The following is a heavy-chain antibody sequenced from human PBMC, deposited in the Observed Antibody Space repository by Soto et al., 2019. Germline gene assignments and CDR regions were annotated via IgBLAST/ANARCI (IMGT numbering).Heavy chain of an antibody. CDR1: GGSISSGGYY. D-gene: IGHD3-22*01. Sequence: PSETLSLTCTVSGGSISSGGYYWSWIRQHPGKGLEWIGYIYYSGSTYYNPSLKSRVTISVDTSKNQFSLKLSSVTAADTAVYYCARGLYYYDNSGYLPFDYWGQGTLVTVSS. CDR2: IYYSGST. V-gene: IGHV4-31*03. CDR3: ARGLYYYDNSGYLPFDY. J-gene: IGHJ4*02.